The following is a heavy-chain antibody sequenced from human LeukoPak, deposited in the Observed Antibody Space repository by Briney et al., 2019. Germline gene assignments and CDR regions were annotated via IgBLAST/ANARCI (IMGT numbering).Heavy chain of an antibody. CDR1: GFTFSDYY. J-gene: IGHJ4*02. CDR3: AREIVGAIDY. D-gene: IGHD1-26*01. CDR2: ISSSSSYT. Sequence: GGSLRLSCAASGFTFSDYYMSWIRQAPGKGLEWVSYISSSSSYTNYADSVEGRFTISRDNAKNSLYLQMNSRRAEDTAVYYCAREIVGAIDYWGQGTLVTVSS. V-gene: IGHV3-11*06.